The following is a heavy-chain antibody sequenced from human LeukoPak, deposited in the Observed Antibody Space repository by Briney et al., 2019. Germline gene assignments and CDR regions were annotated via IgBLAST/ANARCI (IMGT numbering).Heavy chain of an antibody. D-gene: IGHD3-10*01. CDR2: ISGSGDNT. CDR1: GFTFSSHG. Sequence: GGSLRLSCAASGFTFSSHGMSWVRQAPGKGLEWVSTISGSGDNTYYADSVKGRFTISRDNAKNSLYLQMNSLRAEDTAVYYCARDRVVRGVTYYYYYMDVWGKGTTVTISS. V-gene: IGHV3-23*01. CDR3: ARDRVVRGVTYYYYYMDV. J-gene: IGHJ6*03.